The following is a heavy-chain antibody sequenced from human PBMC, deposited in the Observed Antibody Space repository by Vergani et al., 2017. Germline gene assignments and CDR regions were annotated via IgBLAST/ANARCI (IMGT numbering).Heavy chain of an antibody. CDR3: TTYIVVVPAAHDAFDI. CDR2: IKSKTDGGTT. CDR1: GFPFSNAW. D-gene: IGHD2-2*01. J-gene: IGHJ3*02. V-gene: IGHV3-15*01. Sequence: EVQLVESGGGLVKPGGSLRLSCAASGFPFSNAWMSWVRQAPGKGLEWVGRIKSKTDGGTTDYAATVKGRFTISRDDSKNTLYLQMNSVKTEDTAVYYCTTYIVVVPAAHDAFDIWGQGTMVTVSS.